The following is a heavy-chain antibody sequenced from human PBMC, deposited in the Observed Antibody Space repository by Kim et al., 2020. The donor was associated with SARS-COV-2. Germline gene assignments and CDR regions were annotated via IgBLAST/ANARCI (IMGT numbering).Heavy chain of an antibody. D-gene: IGHD3-10*01. CDR3: ARHSAPGSYYDAFDI. Sequence: SETLSLTCTVSGGSISSYYWSWIRQPPGKGLEWIGYIYYSGSTNYNPSLKSRVTISVDTSKNQFSLKLSSVTAADTAVYYCARHSAPGSYYDAFDIWGQGTMVTVSS. CDR2: IYYSGST. CDR1: GGSISSYY. J-gene: IGHJ3*02. V-gene: IGHV4-59*08.